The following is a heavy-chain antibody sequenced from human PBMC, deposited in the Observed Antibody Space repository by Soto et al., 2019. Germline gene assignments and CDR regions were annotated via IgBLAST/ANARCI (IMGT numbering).Heavy chain of an antibody. CDR3: AHRRRSNNVWYTFGS. CDR2: IFGNADK. Sequence: QITLKESGPTLVKPTQTLTLTCSFSGFSLTTDEVGVGWIRQPPGKALEWLAMIFGNADKRYSPSLRSRLTLTKATSRNQVVLTLTNMDPVDTATYYCAHRRRSNNVWYTFGSWGQGMLVTVSS. CDR1: GFSLTTDEVG. V-gene: IGHV2-5*01. D-gene: IGHD6-19*01. J-gene: IGHJ5*02.